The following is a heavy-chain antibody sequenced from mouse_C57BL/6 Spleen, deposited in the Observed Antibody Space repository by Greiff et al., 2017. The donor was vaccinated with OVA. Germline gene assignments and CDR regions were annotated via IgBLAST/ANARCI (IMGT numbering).Heavy chain of an antibody. CDR2: IDPSDSYT. J-gene: IGHJ4*01. CDR1: GYTFTSYW. Sequence: VQLQQPGAELVMPGASVKLSCKASGYTFTSYWMHWVKQRPGQGLEWIGEIDPSDSYTNYNQKFKGKSTLTVDKSSSTAYMQLSSLTSEDSAVYYCARFDYGKAMDYWGQGTSVTVSS. V-gene: IGHV1-69*01. CDR3: ARFDYGKAMDY. D-gene: IGHD1-1*01.